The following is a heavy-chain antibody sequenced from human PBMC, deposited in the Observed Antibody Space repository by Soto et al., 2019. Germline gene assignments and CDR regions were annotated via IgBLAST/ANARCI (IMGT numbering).Heavy chain of an antibody. J-gene: IGHJ1*01. CDR2: IIPIFGTA. Sequence: GASVKVSCKASGGTFSSYAISWVRQAPGQGLEWMGGIIPIFGTANYAQKFQGRVTITADESTSTAYMELSSLRSEDTAVYYCARVQRGYSYGPREYFQHWGQGTLVTVSS. D-gene: IGHD5-18*01. V-gene: IGHV1-69*13. CDR1: GGTFSSYA. CDR3: ARVQRGYSYGPREYFQH.